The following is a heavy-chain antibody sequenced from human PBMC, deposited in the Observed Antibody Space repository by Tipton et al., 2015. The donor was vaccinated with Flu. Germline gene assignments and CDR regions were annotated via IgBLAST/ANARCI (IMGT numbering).Heavy chain of an antibody. Sequence: AVSGFTFSSYAMHWVRQAPGKGLEWVAVISYDGSNKYYADSVKGRFTISRDNSKNTLYLQMNSLRAEDTAVYYCARVGLRFLEWLDAFDIWGQGTMVTVSS. J-gene: IGHJ3*02. CDR3: ARVGLRFLEWLDAFDI. CDR2: ISYDGSNK. D-gene: IGHD3-3*01. CDR1: GFTFSSYA. V-gene: IGHV3-30*01.